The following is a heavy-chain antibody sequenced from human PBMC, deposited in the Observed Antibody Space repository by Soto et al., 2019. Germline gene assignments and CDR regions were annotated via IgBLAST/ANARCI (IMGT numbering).Heavy chain of an antibody. CDR1: GGSISSYY. Sequence: LSLTCTVSGGSISSYYWSWIRQPPGKGLEWIGYIYYSGSTNYNPSLKSRVTISVDTSKNQFSLKLSSVTAADTAVYYCASYYYDSSGYFGYFDYWGQGTPVTVSS. CDR3: ASYYYDSSGYFGYFDY. V-gene: IGHV4-59*01. J-gene: IGHJ4*02. CDR2: IYYSGST. D-gene: IGHD3-22*01.